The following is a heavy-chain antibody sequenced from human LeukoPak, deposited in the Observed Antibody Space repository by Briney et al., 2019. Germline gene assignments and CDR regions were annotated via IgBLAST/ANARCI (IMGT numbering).Heavy chain of an antibody. D-gene: IGHD3-16*01. Sequence: ASVKVSCKASGYIFTSYALNWLRQAPGQGPEWMGWINMYNGHPTYAQGFTGRFVFSLDTSISTAYLQISSLKAEDTAVYYCARDGLVEGVSLFDYWGQGTLVTVSS. J-gene: IGHJ4*02. CDR1: GYIFTSYA. CDR2: INMYNGHP. CDR3: ARDGLVEGVSLFDY. V-gene: IGHV7-4-1*02.